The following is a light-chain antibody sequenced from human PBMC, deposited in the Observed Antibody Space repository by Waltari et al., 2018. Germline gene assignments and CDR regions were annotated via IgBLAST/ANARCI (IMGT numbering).Light chain of an antibody. CDR2: EVS. Sequence: QSALTQPASVSGSPGQSITISCTGTSSDVGSYKFVSWYQQYPGKAPKLMIYEVSQRPSVVSNRFSGSKSGNTASLTISGLQAEDEADYYCCSYAGSTTYVFGTGTKVTVL. J-gene: IGLJ1*01. V-gene: IGLV2-23*02. CDR1: SSDVGSYKF. CDR3: CSYAGSTTYV.